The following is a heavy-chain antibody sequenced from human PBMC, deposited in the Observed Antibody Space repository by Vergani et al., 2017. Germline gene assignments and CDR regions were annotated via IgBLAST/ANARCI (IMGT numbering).Heavy chain of an antibody. V-gene: IGHV3-9*01. J-gene: IGHJ2*01. D-gene: IGHD6-13*01. Sequence: EVQLVEFGGGLVQPGRSLRLSCAASGFTFDDYAMHWVRQAPGKGLEWVSGINWNSDSIAYADSVKGRFTISRDNAKNSLYLQMNGLRAEDTALYYCVRDIAASGNYWYFDLWGRGTLVTVSS. CDR3: VRDIAASGNYWYFDL. CDR1: GFTFDDYA. CDR2: INWNSDSI.